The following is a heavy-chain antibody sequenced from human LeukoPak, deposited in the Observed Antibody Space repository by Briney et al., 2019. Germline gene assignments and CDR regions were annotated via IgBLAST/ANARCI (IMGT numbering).Heavy chain of an antibody. V-gene: IGHV1-2*02. D-gene: IGHD3-22*01. CDR1: GYTFTGYY. Sequence: ASVKVSCKASGYTFTGYYINWVRQAPGQGLEWLGWINPDSGGTNYAQKFQGRVTMTRDTSISTAYMELSRLRSDDTAVYYCARAGSSGYYLQYLQHWGRGTLVTVSS. J-gene: IGHJ1*01. CDR3: ARAGSSGYYLQYLQH. CDR2: INPDSGGT.